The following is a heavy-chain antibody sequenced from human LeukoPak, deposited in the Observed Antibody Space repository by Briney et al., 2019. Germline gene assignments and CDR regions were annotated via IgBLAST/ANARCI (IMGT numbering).Heavy chain of an antibody. CDR2: IYYSGST. V-gene: IGHV4-59*01. J-gene: IGHJ4*02. D-gene: IGHD6-19*01. CDR1: GGSISSYY. Sequence: PSETLSLTCTVSGGSISSYYWSWIRQPPGKGLEWIGYIYYSGSTNYNPSLKSRVTISVDTSKNQFSLKLSSVTAADTAVYYCASGIAVAGLDYWGQGTLVTVPS. CDR3: ASGIAVAGLDY.